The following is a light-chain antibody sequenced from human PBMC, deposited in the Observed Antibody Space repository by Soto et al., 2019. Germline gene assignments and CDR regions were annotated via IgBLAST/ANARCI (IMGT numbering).Light chain of an antibody. CDR1: QTINSY. Sequence: EIQMTQSPSSLSASVGDRVTITCRASQTINSYLNWYQHKPGKAPKLLIYSASYLPSGVPSRFSGSGSGTAFTLTISSLQPGDFATYFCHQTYSIPQTFGQGTKVDIK. CDR3: HQTYSIPQT. V-gene: IGKV1-39*01. CDR2: SAS. J-gene: IGKJ1*01.